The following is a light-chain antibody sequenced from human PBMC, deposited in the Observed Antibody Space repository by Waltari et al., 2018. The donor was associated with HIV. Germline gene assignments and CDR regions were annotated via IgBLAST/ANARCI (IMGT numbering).Light chain of an antibody. V-gene: IGKV4-1*01. J-gene: IGKJ5*01. CDR1: QSVLYSSNNKNY. CDR3: QQHYDSPIT. CDR2: WAS. Sequence: DIVMTQFPDSLAVSLGERATINSKSSQSVLYSSNNKNYLAWYQQKSGQPPKLLISWASTRESGVPDRFSGSGSGTDFTLTISSLQAEDVAVYYCQQHYDSPITFGQGTRLEIK.